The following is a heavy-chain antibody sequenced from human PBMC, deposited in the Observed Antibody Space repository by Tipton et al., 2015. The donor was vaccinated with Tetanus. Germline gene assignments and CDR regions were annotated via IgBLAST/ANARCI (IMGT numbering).Heavy chain of an antibody. J-gene: IGHJ6*02. V-gene: IGHV4-31*03. CDR1: GGSISSDGAY. D-gene: IGHD3-10*01. CDR3: ARDRGVRGGYYYYHGMDV. Sequence: LRLSCTVSGGSISSDGAYWSWIRQHPGEGLEWIGYISNSGSTYYNPSLKSRVTTSVDTSQKQISLKVNSVTAADTAVYYCARDRGVRGGYYYYHGMDVWGQGTTVAVSS. CDR2: ISNSGST.